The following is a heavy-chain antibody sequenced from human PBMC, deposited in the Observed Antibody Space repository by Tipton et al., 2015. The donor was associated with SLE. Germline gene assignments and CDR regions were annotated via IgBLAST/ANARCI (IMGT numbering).Heavy chain of an antibody. CDR2: ISSDGTNT. CDR1: GFTFSNFW. D-gene: IGHD3-10*01. V-gene: IGHV3-74*01. J-gene: IGHJ5*02. CDR3: VKGQKKSSPGS. Sequence: GSLRLSCAASGFTFSNFWMHWVRQVPGKGLVCVSRISSDGTNTNYADSVKGRFTISRDNARNTVYLQMNNLRAEDTAVYYCVKGQKKSSPGSWGQGTLVTVSS.